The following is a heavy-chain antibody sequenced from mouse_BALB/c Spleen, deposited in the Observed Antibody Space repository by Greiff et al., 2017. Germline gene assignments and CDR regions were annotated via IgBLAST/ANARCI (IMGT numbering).Heavy chain of an antibody. Sequence: EVMLVESGGGLVKPGGSLKLSCAASGFTFSSYTMSWVRQTPEKRLEWVATISSGGSYTYYPDSVKGRFTLSRDNAKNTLYLQMSSLKSEDTAMYYCTRDRSYYDYDGDYWGQGTTLTVSS. V-gene: IGHV5-6-4*01. CDR3: TRDRSYYDYDGDY. CDR2: ISSGGSYT. J-gene: IGHJ2*01. CDR1: GFTFSSYT. D-gene: IGHD2-4*01.